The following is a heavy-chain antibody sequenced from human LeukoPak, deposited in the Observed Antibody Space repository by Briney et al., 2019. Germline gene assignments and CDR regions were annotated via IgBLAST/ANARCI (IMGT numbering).Heavy chain of an antibody. J-gene: IGHJ4*02. CDR2: INPNSGVT. CDR1: GYTFTAYY. V-gene: IGHV1-2*02. D-gene: IGHD2/OR15-2a*01. Sequence: SVTVSCKASGYTFTAYYMHWVRLAPGQGLEWVGWINPNSGVTDYAQKFQGRVTMTRDTSISTAYMELSRLRSDDTAVYYCARGFSTEYWGQRTLVTVSS. CDR3: ARGFSTEY.